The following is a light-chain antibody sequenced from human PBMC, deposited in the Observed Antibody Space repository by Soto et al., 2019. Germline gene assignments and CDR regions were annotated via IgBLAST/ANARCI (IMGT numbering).Light chain of an antibody. Sequence: DLQMTQSPSSLSAFVGDTVTITCRASQSISLFLNWYQQKPGKAPKLLIYAASSLQSGVPSRFSGNGSGTDFTLTISSLQPEDFATYYCHQTDSIPETFGQGTKVEIK. CDR3: HQTDSIPET. CDR2: AAS. V-gene: IGKV1-39*01. CDR1: QSISLF. J-gene: IGKJ1*01.